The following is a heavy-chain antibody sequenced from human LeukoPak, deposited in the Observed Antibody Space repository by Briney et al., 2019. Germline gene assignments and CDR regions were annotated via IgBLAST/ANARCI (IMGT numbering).Heavy chain of an antibody. V-gene: IGHV4-59*01. CDR1: GGSISSYY. Sequence: PSETLSLTCSVSGGSISSYYWSWIRQPPGKGLEWIGYIYYSGSTNYNPSLKSRVTISVDTSKNQFSLKLSSVTAADTAVYYCARDPTGGALDAFDIWGQGTMVTVSS. CDR3: ARDPTGGALDAFDI. CDR2: IYYSGST. J-gene: IGHJ3*02. D-gene: IGHD3-10*01.